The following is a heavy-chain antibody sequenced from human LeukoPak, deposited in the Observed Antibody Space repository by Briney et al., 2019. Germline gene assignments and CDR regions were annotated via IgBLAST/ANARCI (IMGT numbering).Heavy chain of an antibody. Sequence: GGSLRLSCAASGLTFSGYAMSWVRQAPGKGLEWVSAISGSSGHTYYADSVKGRFTISRDNYKNTLYLQMNSLRAEDTAVYYCAKVGFSEMEWLLYSDHWGQGTLVTVSS. J-gene: IGHJ4*02. V-gene: IGHV3-23*01. CDR2: ISGSSGHT. CDR3: AKVGFSEMEWLLYSDH. D-gene: IGHD3-3*01. CDR1: GLTFSGYA.